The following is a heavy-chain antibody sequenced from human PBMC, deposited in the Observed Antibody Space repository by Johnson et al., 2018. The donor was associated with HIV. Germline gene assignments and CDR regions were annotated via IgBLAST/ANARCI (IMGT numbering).Heavy chain of an antibody. D-gene: IGHD6-13*01. CDR1: GFTFSSYG. CDR2: ISYDGSNK. Sequence: QVKLVESGGGVVQPGGSLRLSCAASGFTFSSYGMHWVRQAPGKGLEWVAVISYDGSNKYYADSVKGRFTLSRDNSKNTLYLQMINLRAEDTAVYECARESREQLRYAFDIWGQGTMVTVSS. V-gene: IGHV3-30*19. J-gene: IGHJ3*02. CDR3: ARESREQLRYAFDI.